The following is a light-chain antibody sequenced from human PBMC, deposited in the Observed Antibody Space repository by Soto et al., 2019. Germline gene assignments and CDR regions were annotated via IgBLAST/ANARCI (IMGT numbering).Light chain of an antibody. CDR2: GAS. CDR3: QQYGGSPRT. Sequence: EIVLTQSPGTLSLSPGERATLSCRASQSVSNNYLAWYQQKPGQAPRLLIYGASNRATGIPDRFGGSGSGTEFTLTVSRLEPEDFAVYYCQQYGGSPRTFGQGTKVDIK. J-gene: IGKJ1*01. CDR1: QSVSNNY. V-gene: IGKV3-20*01.